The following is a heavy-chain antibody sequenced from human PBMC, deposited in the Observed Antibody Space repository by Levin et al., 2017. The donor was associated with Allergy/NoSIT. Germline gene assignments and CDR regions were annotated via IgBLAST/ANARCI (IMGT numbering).Heavy chain of an antibody. CDR3: AKDIYGHSSPYSSSFDY. CDR2: ISWNSGSI. J-gene: IGHJ4*02. CDR1: GFTFDDYA. Sequence: GGSLRLSCAASGFTFDDYAMHWVRQAPGKGLEWVSGISWNSGSIGYADSVKGRFTISRDNAKNSLYLQMNSLRAEDTALYYCAKDIYGHSSPYSSSFDYWGQGTLVTVSS. D-gene: IGHD6-6*01. V-gene: IGHV3-9*01.